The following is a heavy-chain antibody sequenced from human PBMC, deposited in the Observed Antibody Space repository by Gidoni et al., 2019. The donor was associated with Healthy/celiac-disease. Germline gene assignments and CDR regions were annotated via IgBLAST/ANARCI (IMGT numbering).Heavy chain of an antibody. Sequence: QVQLQESGPGLVKPSGTLSLTCAFSGGSISRSNWWSWVRQPPGKGLEWIGEIYHSGRTNYNPSLKSRVTISVDKSKNQFSLKLSSVTAADTAVYYCASRYCSGGSCYHIDYWGQGTLVTVSS. CDR2: IYHSGRT. CDR1: GGSISRSNW. J-gene: IGHJ4*02. D-gene: IGHD2-15*01. CDR3: ASRYCSGGSCYHIDY. V-gene: IGHV4-4*02.